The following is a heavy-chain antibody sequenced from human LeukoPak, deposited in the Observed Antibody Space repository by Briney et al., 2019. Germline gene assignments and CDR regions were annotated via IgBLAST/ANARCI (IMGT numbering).Heavy chain of an antibody. V-gene: IGHV4-61*09. CDR1: GDSISSGSYY. D-gene: IGHD4-23*01. J-gene: IGHJ4*02. CDR3: ARAVGTSRNFFDY. Sequence: PSETLSLTCSVSGDSISSGSYYWNWIRQPAGKGLEWIGHFYTSGSTYYNPSLKGRVTISVDTSKNQFSLNLSSVTAADTAMYYCARAVGTSRNFFDYWGQGTLVTVSS. CDR2: FYTSGST.